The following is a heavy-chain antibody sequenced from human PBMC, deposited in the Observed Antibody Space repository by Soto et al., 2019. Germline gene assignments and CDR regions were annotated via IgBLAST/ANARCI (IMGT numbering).Heavy chain of an antibody. CDR1: GYTFTSYG. CDR2: INPSGGST. D-gene: IGHD6-13*01. J-gene: IGHJ6*02. V-gene: IGHV1-46*01. Sequence: ASVQVSCKDSGYTFTSYGIRWVRQAPGQGLEWMGIINPSGGSTSYAQKFQGRVTMTRDTSTSTVYMELSSLRSEDTAVYYCARDQGIGAAGNYYGMDVWGQGTTVTVSS. CDR3: ARDQGIGAAGNYYGMDV.